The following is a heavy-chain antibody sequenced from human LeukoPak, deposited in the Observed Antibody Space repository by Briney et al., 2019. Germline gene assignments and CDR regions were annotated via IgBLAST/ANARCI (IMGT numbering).Heavy chain of an antibody. J-gene: IGHJ6*03. Sequence: GGSLRLSCAASGFTFSSYAMSWVRQAPGKGLEWVSVISGSGGSTYYADSVKGRFTISRDNSKNTLYLQMNSLRAEDTAVYYCARGSWFGSYYYYYMDVWGKGTTVTISS. D-gene: IGHD3-10*01. CDR2: ISGSGGST. V-gene: IGHV3-23*01. CDR3: ARGSWFGSYYYYYMDV. CDR1: GFTFSSYA.